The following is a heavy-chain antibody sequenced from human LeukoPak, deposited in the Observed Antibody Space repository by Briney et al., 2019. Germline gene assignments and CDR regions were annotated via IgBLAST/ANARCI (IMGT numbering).Heavy chain of an antibody. V-gene: IGHV1-2*02. CDR2: INAASGDT. D-gene: IGHD1-26*01. CDR3: ARGSGNYWESIVY. Sequence: GSVKVSCKGSGYTFTGYYMHWVRQAPGQGLEWMGWINAASGDTNYAQNFQDRVTMTRDTSITTAYMEMNSLRSDDTAIYFCARGSGNYWESIVYWGQGTLVTVSS. J-gene: IGHJ4*02. CDR1: GYTFTGYY.